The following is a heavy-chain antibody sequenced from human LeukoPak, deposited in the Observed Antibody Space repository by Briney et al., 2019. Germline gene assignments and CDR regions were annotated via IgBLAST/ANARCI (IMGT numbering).Heavy chain of an antibody. CDR1: GFTFSSYW. V-gene: IGHV3-74*01. D-gene: IGHD3-22*01. J-gene: IGHJ4*02. CDR3: ANYPAPYAYDSSGH. Sequence: GGSLRLSCAASGFTFSSYWMHWVRQAPGKGLVWVSRINSDGSSTSYADSVKGRFTISRDNAKNTLYLQMNSLRAEDTAVYYCANYPAPYAYDSSGHWGQGTLVTASS. CDR2: INSDGSST.